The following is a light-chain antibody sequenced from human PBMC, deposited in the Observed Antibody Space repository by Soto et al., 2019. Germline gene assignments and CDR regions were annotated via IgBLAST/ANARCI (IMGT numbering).Light chain of an antibody. V-gene: IGKV1-5*01. Sequence: DIQMTQSPSTLSASVGDRVTLTCRASQTISTWLAWYQQKPGKAPKLLIYGASSLPTGVPSRFSGSGSGTEFPLNNSSLQPDDFATYHCQQYNSYSYTFGQGTKLEIK. CDR3: QQYNSYSYT. CDR2: GAS. J-gene: IGKJ2*01. CDR1: QTISTW.